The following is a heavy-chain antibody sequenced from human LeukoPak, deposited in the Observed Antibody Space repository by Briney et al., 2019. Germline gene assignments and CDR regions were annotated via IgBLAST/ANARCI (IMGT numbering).Heavy chain of an antibody. CDR1: GGSISSYY. V-gene: IGHV4-59*01. Sequence: SETLSLTCTVSGGSISSYYWSWIRQPPGKGLEWIGYIYYSGSTNYNPSLKSRVTISVDTSKNQFSLKLSSVTAADTAVYYCARSYERGYDYWGQGTLVTVSS. J-gene: IGHJ4*02. CDR2: IYYSGST. CDR3: ARSYERGYDY. D-gene: IGHD2-15*01.